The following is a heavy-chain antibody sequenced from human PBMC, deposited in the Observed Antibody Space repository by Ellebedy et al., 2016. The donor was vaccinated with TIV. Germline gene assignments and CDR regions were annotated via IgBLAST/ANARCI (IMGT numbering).Heavy chain of an antibody. Sequence: GESLKISCAASGFTFSLNWMYWVRQAPGKGLEWVSYISISGTTVYYAGSVKGRFTISRDNVKNSLYLQMNSLRADDTAIDYCARDLYYGSGKIASSWGQGTLVTVSS. CDR2: ISISGTTV. V-gene: IGHV3-48*04. CDR3: ARDLYYGSGKIASS. D-gene: IGHD3-10*01. J-gene: IGHJ1*01. CDR1: GFTFSLNW.